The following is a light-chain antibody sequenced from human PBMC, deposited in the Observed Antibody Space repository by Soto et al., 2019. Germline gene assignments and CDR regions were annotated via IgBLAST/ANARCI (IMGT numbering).Light chain of an antibody. CDR3: SSYAGINNLGV. CDR2: EVN. Sequence: QSALTQPPSASGSPGQSVTISCTGTSSDVGGYKYVSWYQQHPDKAPKLMIFEVNKRPSGVPDRFSGSKSGNTASLTVSGLQAEDEADYYCSSYAGINNLGVFGTWTKLTVL. J-gene: IGLJ1*01. V-gene: IGLV2-8*01. CDR1: SSDVGGYKY.